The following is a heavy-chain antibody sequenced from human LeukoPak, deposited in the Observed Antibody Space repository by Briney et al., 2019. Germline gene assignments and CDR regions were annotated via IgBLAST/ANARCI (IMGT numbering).Heavy chain of an antibody. J-gene: IGHJ5*02. D-gene: IGHD6-19*01. CDR2: IYYSGST. CDR3: AREGGYSSGCRFDP. Sequence: PSETLSLTCTVSGGSISSYYWSWIRQPPGKGLEWIGYIYYSGSTNYNPSLKSRVTISVDTSKNQFSLKLSSVTAADTAVYYCAREGGYSSGCRFDPWGQGTLVTVSS. V-gene: IGHV4-59*01. CDR1: GGSISSYY.